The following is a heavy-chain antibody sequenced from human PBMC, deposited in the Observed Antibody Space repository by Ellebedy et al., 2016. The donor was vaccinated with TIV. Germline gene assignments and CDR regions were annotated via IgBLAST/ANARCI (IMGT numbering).Heavy chain of an antibody. Sequence: GESLKISCAASGFTFNSYWMTWVRQAPGKGLEWVANINQDGSDKYYVDSLRGRFTISRDNAKNSLYLQMNSLRVEDTAVYYCASDGSYGDHLSPTHAFEIWGQGTMVTVSS. J-gene: IGHJ3*02. CDR1: GFTFNSYW. CDR2: INQDGSDK. V-gene: IGHV3-7*01. CDR3: ASDGSYGDHLSPTHAFEI. D-gene: IGHD1-26*01.